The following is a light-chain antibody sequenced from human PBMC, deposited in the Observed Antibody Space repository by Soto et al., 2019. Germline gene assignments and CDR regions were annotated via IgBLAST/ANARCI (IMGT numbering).Light chain of an antibody. CDR3: QQCYITPRT. J-gene: IGKJ1*01. CDR1: QSISNY. CDR2: GTS. Sequence: DIQMTQSPSSLSASVGDRVIITCRASQSISNYLNWYQQKPGKAPKLLIYGTSSLQSGVPPRFSGSGSGTDFTLTISSLQPEDFATYYCQQCYITPRTFDQCTKVDI. V-gene: IGKV1-39*01.